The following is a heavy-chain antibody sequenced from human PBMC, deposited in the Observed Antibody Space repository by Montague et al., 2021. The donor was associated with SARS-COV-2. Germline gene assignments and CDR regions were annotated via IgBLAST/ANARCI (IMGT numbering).Heavy chain of an antibody. Sequence: SETLSLTCSVSGEPISGLFWNWIRQPAGKGLEWIGRIYASGGTDYNPSLESRVTMSVDTSKNQFSLKVNSVTAADTAMYYCARGVVAATPVVDYWGRGTLVTVSS. CDR3: ARGVVAATPVVDY. CDR2: IYASGGT. J-gene: IGHJ4*02. D-gene: IGHD2-15*01. CDR1: GEPISGLF. V-gene: IGHV4-4*07.